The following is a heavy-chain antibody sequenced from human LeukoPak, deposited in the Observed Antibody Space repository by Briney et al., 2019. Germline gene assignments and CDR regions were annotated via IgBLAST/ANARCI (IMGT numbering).Heavy chain of an antibody. CDR2: ISGSGSSK. CDR1: GFTFSSYA. V-gene: IGHV3-23*01. J-gene: IGHJ4*02. Sequence: HGGSLRLSCVVSGFTFSSYAMSWVRQAPGKGLEWVSGISGSGSSKVYADSVKGRFTISRDNSKTTLYLQMNSLRAEDTAVYYCANGRSGPFDYWGQGTLVTVSS. CDR3: ANGRSGPFDY. D-gene: IGHD2-15*01.